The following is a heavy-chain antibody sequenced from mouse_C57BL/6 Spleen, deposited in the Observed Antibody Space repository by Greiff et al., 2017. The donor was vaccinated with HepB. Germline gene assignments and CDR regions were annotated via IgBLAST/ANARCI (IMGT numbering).Heavy chain of an antibody. CDR1: GYAFSSYW. Sequence: VQLQQSGAELVKPGASVKISCKASGYAFSSYWMNWVKQRPGKGLEWIGQIYPGDGDTNYNGKFKGKATLTADKSSSTAYMQLSSLTSEDSAVYFCARETAREDYFDYWGQGTTLTVSS. V-gene: IGHV1-80*01. CDR3: ARETAREDYFDY. D-gene: IGHD3-2*01. CDR2: IYPGDGDT. J-gene: IGHJ2*01.